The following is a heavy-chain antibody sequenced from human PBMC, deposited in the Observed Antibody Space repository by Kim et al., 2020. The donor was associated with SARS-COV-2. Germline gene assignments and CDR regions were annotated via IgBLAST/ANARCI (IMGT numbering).Heavy chain of an antibody. V-gene: IGHV4-59*01. J-gene: IGHJ4*02. CDR1: SDSIGSYY. Sequence: SETLSLTCTVSSDSIGSYYWTWIRQPPGKGLEWIGYVYYSGTTDYNPSLKSRGTISLDTSKSQVSLKLTSVTAADTAVYYCARGTREGYTDSWSQGTLVT. CDR2: VYYSGTT. D-gene: IGHD5-12*01. CDR3: ARGTREGYTDS.